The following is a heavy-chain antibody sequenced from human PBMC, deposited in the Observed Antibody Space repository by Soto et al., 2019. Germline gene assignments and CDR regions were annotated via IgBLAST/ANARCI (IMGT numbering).Heavy chain of an antibody. CDR1: CSSISSSNW. CDR2: IYHSGST. J-gene: IGHJ6*03. Sequence: SETLSLTCAFTCSSISSSNWWSWVRQPPGKGLEWIGEIYHSGSTNYNPSLKSRVTISVDKSKNQFSLKLSSVTAADTAVYYCARVSGWGYDFWSGYGDYYYMDVWGKGTTVT. V-gene: IGHV4-4*02. D-gene: IGHD3-3*01. CDR3: ARVSGWGYDFWSGYGDYYYMDV.